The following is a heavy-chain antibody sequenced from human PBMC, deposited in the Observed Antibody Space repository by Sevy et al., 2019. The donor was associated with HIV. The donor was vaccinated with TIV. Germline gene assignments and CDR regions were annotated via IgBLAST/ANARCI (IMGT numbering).Heavy chain of an antibody. Sequence: GGSLRLSCAASGFTFSDYYMSWIRQAPGKGLEWVSYISSSGSTIYYADSVKGRFTISRDNAKNSLYLQMNSLRAEDTAVYYCARDGGGVYQLQKDYYYYMDVWGKGTTVTVSS. CDR2: ISSSGSTI. D-gene: IGHD2-2*01. J-gene: IGHJ6*03. CDR1: GFTFSDYY. CDR3: ARDGGGVYQLQKDYYYYMDV. V-gene: IGHV3-11*01.